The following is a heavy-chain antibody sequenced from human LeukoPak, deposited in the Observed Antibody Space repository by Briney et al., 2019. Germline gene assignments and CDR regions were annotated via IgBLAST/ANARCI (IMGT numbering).Heavy chain of an antibody. CDR1: GFTFSSYS. V-gene: IGHV3-21*01. D-gene: IGHD2-2*01. J-gene: IGHJ3*02. CDR3: AGGPIVVVPAAAHAFDI. CDR2: ISSSSSYI. Sequence: GGSLRLSCAASGFTFSSYSMNWVRQAPGKGLEWVSSISSSSSYIYYADSVKGRFTISGDNAKNSLYLQMNSLRAEDTAVYYCAGGPIVVVPAAAHAFDIWGQGTMVTVSS.